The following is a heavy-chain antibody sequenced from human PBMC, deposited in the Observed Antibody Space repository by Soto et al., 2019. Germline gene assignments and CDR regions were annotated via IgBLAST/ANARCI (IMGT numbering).Heavy chain of an antibody. V-gene: IGHV1-18*01. CDR1: GYTFTSYG. J-gene: IGHJ4*02. D-gene: IGHD3-10*01. CDR3: ARGSGSYYKSTSIGY. CDR2: ISAYNGNT. Sequence: ASVKVSCKASGYTFTSYGISWVRQAPGQGLEWMGWISAYNGNTNYAQKLQGRVTMTTDTSTSTAYMELRSLRSDDTAVYYCARGSGSYYKSTSIGYWGQGTLVTVSS.